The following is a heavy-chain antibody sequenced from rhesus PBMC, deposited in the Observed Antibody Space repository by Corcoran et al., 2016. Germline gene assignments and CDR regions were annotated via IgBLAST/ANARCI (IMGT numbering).Heavy chain of an antibody. CDR1: GYTFTRYY. V-gene: IGHV1-180*01. Sequence: QAQLVQSGGEIKQPGASVKLPCKASGYTFTRYYMHWARRAPGQRLEWVGIVSPYNGNKVYAQNFQDRVNITTDTSTSTGYMELRSLRSEDTTVYYCTRGRCYFDYWGQGVLVTVSS. CDR2: VSPYNGNK. J-gene: IGHJ4*01. CDR3: TRGRCYFDY.